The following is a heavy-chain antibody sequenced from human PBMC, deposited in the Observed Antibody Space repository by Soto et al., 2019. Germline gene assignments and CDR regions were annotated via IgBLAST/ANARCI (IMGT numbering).Heavy chain of an antibody. CDR2: FDPEDGET. Sequence: ASVKVSCKVSGYTLTELSMHWVRQAPGKGLELMGGFDPEDGETIYAQKFQGRVTMTEDTSTDTAYMELSSLRSEDTAVYYCATVTQLGAYYYGMDVWGQGTTVTVSS. J-gene: IGHJ6*02. CDR1: GYTLTELS. CDR3: ATVTQLGAYYYGMDV. V-gene: IGHV1-24*01. D-gene: IGHD6-6*01.